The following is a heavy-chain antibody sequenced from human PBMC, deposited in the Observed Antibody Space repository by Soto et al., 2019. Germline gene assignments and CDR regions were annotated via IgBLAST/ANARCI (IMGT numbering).Heavy chain of an antibody. V-gene: IGHV6-1*01. J-gene: IGHJ6*02. CDR1: GDSVSSNSAA. CDR2: TYYRSKWYN. CDR3: ARGGIVVVPAAMYYGMDV. D-gene: IGHD2-2*01. Sequence: SLTCAISGDSVSSNSAAWNWIRQSPSRGLEWLGRTYYRSKWYNDYAVSVKSRITINPDTSKNQFSLQLNSVTPEDTAVYYCARGGIVVVPAAMYYGMDVWGQGTTVTVSS.